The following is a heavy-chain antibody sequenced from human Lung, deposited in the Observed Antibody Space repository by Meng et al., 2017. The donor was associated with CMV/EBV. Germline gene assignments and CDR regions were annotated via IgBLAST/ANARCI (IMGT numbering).Heavy chain of an antibody. D-gene: IGHD6-6*01. J-gene: IGHJ4*02. Sequence: GGSXRLSCEVSGFSFSSFEMNWVRQAPGKGLEWIAHISSGVTTINYADSVKGRFTISRDNANNSLFLQMNSLRVEDTAVYYCARKFSSSGLYWGQGTLVTVSS. V-gene: IGHV3-48*03. CDR1: GFSFSSFE. CDR2: ISSGVTTI. CDR3: ARKFSSSGLY.